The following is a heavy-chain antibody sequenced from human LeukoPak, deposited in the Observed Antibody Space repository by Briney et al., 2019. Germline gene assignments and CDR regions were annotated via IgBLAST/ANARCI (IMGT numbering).Heavy chain of an antibody. V-gene: IGHV4-39*01. J-gene: IGHJ5*02. CDR1: GGSISNSVYH. CDR3: SSYSTQYGWLDP. CDR2: IYYTGTT. D-gene: IGHD4-11*01. Sequence: SETLSLTCSVSGGSISNSVYHWGWIRQPPGKGLEWMGNIYYTGTTYYNPSLMGRVTISVDTSMNQFSLKLSSVTAADTAVYYCSSYSTQYGWLDPWGQGTLVTVSS.